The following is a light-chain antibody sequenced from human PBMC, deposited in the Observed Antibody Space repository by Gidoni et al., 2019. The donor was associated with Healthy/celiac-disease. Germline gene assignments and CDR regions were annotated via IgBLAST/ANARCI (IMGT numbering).Light chain of an antibody. J-gene: IGKJ1*01. Sequence: DIQMTQSPSPLSASVGDRVTITCRASQGISNYLAWYQQKPGKVPKLLIYAASTLQSGVPSRFSGSGSGTDFTLTISSLQPEDVATYYCQKYNSAPRTFXXXTKVEIK. CDR3: QKYNSAPRT. CDR1: QGISNY. CDR2: AAS. V-gene: IGKV1-27*01.